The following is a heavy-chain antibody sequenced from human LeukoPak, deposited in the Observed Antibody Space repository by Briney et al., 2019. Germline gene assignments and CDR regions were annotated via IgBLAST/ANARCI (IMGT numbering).Heavy chain of an antibody. D-gene: IGHD6-19*01. CDR2: INHSGRT. V-gene: IGHV4-34*01. J-gene: IGHJ6*03. CDR1: GGSFSGYY. CDR3: ARENSGGWYWYYYYYMDV. Sequence: SETLSLTCAVYGGSFSGYYWSWIRQPPGKGLEWIGEINHSGRTNYNTSLKSRVTISVDTSRNQFSLKLSSVTAADTAVYYCARENSGGWYWYYYYYMDVWGKGTTVTVSS.